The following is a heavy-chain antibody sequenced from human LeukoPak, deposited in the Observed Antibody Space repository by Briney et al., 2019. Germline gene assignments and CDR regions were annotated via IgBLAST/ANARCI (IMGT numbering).Heavy chain of an antibody. CDR2: IIPIFGTA. CDR3: ARGGAAAARGDWFDP. D-gene: IGHD6-13*01. J-gene: IGHJ5*02. V-gene: IGHV1-69*13. Sequence: ASVKVSCKASGGTFSSYAISWVRQAPGQGLAWMGGIIPIFGTANYAQKFQGRVTITADESTSTAYMELSSLRSEDTAVYYCARGGAAAARGDWFDPWGQGTLVTVSS. CDR1: GGTFSSYA.